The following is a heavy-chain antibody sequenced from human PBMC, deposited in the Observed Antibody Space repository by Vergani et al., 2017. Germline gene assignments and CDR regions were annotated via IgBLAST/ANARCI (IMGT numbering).Heavy chain of an antibody. CDR2: ISSSSSYT. Sequence: QVQLVESGGGLVKPGGSLRLSCAASGFTFSDYYMSWIRQAPGKGLEWVSYISSSSSYTNYADSVTGRFTITRDNAKNSLYLQMNSLRAEDTAVYYCARDLRRYNWNGVDYYYGMDVWGQGTTVTVSS. CDR3: ARDLRRYNWNGVDYYYGMDV. V-gene: IGHV3-11*05. J-gene: IGHJ6*02. CDR1: GFTFSDYY. D-gene: IGHD1-1*01.